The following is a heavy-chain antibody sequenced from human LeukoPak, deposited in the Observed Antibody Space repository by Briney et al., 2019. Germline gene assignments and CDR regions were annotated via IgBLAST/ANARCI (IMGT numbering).Heavy chain of an antibody. Sequence: PGGSLRLSCAASGFTVSSNYMSWVRQAPGKGLEWVSVIYSGGSTYYADSVKGRFTISRDNSKNTLYLQMNSLRAEDTAVYYCARARAMVRGVIFDYWGQGTLVTVSS. CDR2: IYSGGST. J-gene: IGHJ4*02. CDR1: GFTVSSNY. V-gene: IGHV3-53*01. CDR3: ARARAMVRGVIFDY. D-gene: IGHD3-10*01.